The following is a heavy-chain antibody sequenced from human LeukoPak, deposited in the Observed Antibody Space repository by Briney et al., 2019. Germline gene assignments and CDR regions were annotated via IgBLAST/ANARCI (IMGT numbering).Heavy chain of an antibody. Sequence: NPSETLSLTCTVSGGSISSSSYYWGWIRQPPGKGLEWIGSIYYSGSTYYNPSLKSRVTISVDTSKNQFSLKLSSMTAADTAVYYCARGGSTGTVDYWGQGTLVTVSS. CDR3: ARGGSTGTVDY. V-gene: IGHV4-39*01. CDR2: IYYSGST. CDR1: GGSISSSSYY. D-gene: IGHD1/OR15-1a*01. J-gene: IGHJ4*02.